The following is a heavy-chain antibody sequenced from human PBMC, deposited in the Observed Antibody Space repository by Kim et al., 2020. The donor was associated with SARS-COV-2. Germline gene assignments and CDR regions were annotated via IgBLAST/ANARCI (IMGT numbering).Heavy chain of an antibody. Sequence: GGSLRLSCAASGFTFSSYGMHWVRQAPGKGLEWVAVISYDGSNKYYADSVKGRFTISRDNSKNTLYLQMNSLRAEDTAVYYCAKDGPFLFSYYDFWSGYGLYGMDVWGQGTTVTVSS. CDR1: GFTFSSYG. V-gene: IGHV3-30*18. D-gene: IGHD3-3*01. CDR2: ISYDGSNK. CDR3: AKDGPFLFSYYDFWSGYGLYGMDV. J-gene: IGHJ6*02.